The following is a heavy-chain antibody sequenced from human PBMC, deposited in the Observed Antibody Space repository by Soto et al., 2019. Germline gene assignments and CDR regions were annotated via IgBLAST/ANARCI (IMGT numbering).Heavy chain of an antibody. CDR2: MNPNSGNT. CDR3: ARAFYDFWSGYSLYYYYGMDV. V-gene: IGHV1-8*01. J-gene: IGHJ6*02. CDR1: GYTFTSYD. Sequence: GASVKVSCKASGYTFTSYDINWVRQATGQGLEWMGWMNPNSGNTGYAQKFQGRVTMTRNTSISTAYMELSSLRSEDTAVYYCARAFYDFWSGYSLYYYYGMDVWGQGTTVTVSS. D-gene: IGHD3-3*01.